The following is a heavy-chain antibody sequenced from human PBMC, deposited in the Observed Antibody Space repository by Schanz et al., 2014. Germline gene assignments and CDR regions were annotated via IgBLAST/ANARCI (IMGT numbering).Heavy chain of an antibody. CDR2: ISWNSGTI. V-gene: IGHV3-9*01. D-gene: IGHD1-20*01. J-gene: IGHJ4*02. Sequence: EVQLVESGGGLVQPGGSLRLSCAASGFTFSSYAMHWVRQAPGKGLEWVSVISWNSGTIGYADSVKGRFTISRDNAKNSLYLQMNSLRAEDTALYYCANNWNLDYWGQGTLVTVSS. CDR1: GFTFSSYA. CDR3: ANNWNLDY.